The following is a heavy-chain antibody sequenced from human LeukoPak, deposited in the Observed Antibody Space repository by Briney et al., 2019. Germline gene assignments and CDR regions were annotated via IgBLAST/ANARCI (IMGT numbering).Heavy chain of an antibody. V-gene: IGHV3-30*04. D-gene: IGHD3-10*01. CDR3: AKDGPYYFGSDSYRMEQYYFDY. CDR2: ISYDGSNK. CDR1: GFTFSSYA. J-gene: IGHJ4*02. Sequence: GGSLRLSCAASGFTFSSYAMHWVRLAPGKGLEWVAVISYDGSNKYYSDSVKGRFTISRDNSKNTLYLQMNSLRSEDTAVYYCAKDGPYYFGSDSYRMEQYYFDYWGQGTLVTVSS.